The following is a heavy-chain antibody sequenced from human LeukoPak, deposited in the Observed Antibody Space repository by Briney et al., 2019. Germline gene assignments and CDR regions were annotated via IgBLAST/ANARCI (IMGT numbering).Heavy chain of an antibody. CDR2: INHSGST. CDR3: ARDYYGSGSYYNPGSFDP. CDR1: GGSFSGYY. J-gene: IGHJ5*02. Sequence: PSETLSLTCAVYGGSFSGYYWSWIRQPPGKGLEWIGEINHSGSTKYNPSLKSRVTISVDTSKNQFSLKLSSVTAADTAVYYCARDYYGSGSYYNPGSFDPWGQGTLVTVSS. V-gene: IGHV4-34*01. D-gene: IGHD3-10*01.